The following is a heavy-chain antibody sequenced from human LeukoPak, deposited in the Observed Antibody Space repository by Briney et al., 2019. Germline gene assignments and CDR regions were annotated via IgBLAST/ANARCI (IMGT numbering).Heavy chain of an antibody. CDR3: ARDPLAGRIGYSSGWYVFNYFDY. CDR1: GYTFTGYY. D-gene: IGHD6-19*01. V-gene: IGHV1-2*02. J-gene: IGHJ4*02. CDR2: INPNSGGT. Sequence: ASVTVSCKASGYTFTGYYMHWVRQAPGQGLEWMRCINPNSGGTNYAQKFQGRVTMTRDTSISTAYMELSRLRSDDTAVYYCARDPLAGRIGYSSGWYVFNYFDYWGQGTLVTVSS.